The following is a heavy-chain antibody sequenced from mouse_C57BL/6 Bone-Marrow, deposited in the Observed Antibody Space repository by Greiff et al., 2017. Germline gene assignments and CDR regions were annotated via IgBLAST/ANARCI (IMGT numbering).Heavy chain of an antibody. V-gene: IGHV1-54*01. CDR1: GYAFTNYL. Sequence: QVQLQQSGAELVRPGTSVKVSCKASGYAFTNYLIEWVKQRPGQGLEWIGVINPGSGGTNYNEKFKGKATLTADKSSSPAYMQLSSLTSEDSAVYFCARGDGNYLFDYWGQGTTLTVSS. CDR2: INPGSGGT. CDR3: ARGDGNYLFDY. D-gene: IGHD2-1*01. J-gene: IGHJ2*01.